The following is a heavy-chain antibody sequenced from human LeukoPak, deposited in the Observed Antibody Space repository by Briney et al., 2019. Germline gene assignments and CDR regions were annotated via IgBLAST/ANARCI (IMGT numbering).Heavy chain of an antibody. J-gene: IGHJ4*02. Sequence: SETLSLTCTVSGGSISSYYWSWIRQPPGKGLEWIGYIYYSGSTNYNPSLKSRVTMSVDTSKSQFFLKLSSVTAADTAVYYCARGLGSSWYWFDYWGQGTLVTVSS. V-gene: IGHV4-59*12. CDR3: ARGLGSSWYWFDY. CDR2: IYYSGST. D-gene: IGHD6-13*01. CDR1: GGSISSYY.